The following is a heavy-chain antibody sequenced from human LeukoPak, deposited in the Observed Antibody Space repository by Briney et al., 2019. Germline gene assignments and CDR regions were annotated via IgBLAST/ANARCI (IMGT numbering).Heavy chain of an antibody. D-gene: IGHD1-26*01. V-gene: IGHV3-23*01. CDR2: ISGSGGST. CDR1: GFTFSSYW. Sequence: PGGSLRLSCAASGFTFSSYWMSWVRQAPGKGLEWVSAISGSGGSTYYADSVKGRFTISRDNSKNTLYLQMNSLRAEDTAVYYCAKDVMNSGSWGDYWGQGTLVTVSS. CDR3: AKDVMNSGSWGDY. J-gene: IGHJ4*02.